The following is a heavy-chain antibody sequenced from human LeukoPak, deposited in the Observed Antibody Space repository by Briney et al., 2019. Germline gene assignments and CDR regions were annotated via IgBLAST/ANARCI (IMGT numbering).Heavy chain of an antibody. D-gene: IGHD3-16*01. V-gene: IGHV3-33*01. J-gene: IGHJ4*02. Sequence: GRSLRLSCAASGFTFSSYGMHWVRQAPVKGLEWVAVIWDDERKKYYADSVKGRFTISRDNSKNTVYLQMNSLRVEETALYYCARDLGRGNTPFDYWGQGILVTVSS. CDR2: IWDDERKK. CDR3: ARDLGRGNTPFDY. CDR1: GFTFSSYG.